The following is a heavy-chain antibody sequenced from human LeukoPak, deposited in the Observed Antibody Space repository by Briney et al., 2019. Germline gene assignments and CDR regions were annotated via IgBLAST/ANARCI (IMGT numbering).Heavy chain of an antibody. J-gene: IGHJ6*02. V-gene: IGHV1-24*01. D-gene: IGHD3/OR15-3a*01. CDR3: ATDPRVDGDWTGVYYYGMDV. CDR2: FDPEDGET. CDR1: GYTFTELS. Sequence: ASVTVSCKVSGYTFTELSMHWVRQAPGKGLEWMGGFDPEDGETIYAQKFQGRVTMTEDTSTDTAYMELSSLRSEDTAVYYCATDPRVDGDWTGVYYYGMDVWGQGTTVTVSS.